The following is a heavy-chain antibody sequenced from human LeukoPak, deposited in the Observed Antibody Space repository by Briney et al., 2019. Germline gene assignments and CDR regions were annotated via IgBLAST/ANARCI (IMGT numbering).Heavy chain of an antibody. D-gene: IGHD2-2*01. CDR2: IYSGGST. CDR1: GFTFSSYA. J-gene: IGHJ3*02. V-gene: IGHV3-53*01. Sequence: GGSLRLSCAASGFTFSSYAMSWVRQAPGKGLEWVSVIYSGGSTYYADSVKGRFTISRDNSKNTLYLQMNSLRAEDTAVYYCAGQYCSSTSCPNDAFDIWGQGTMVTVSS. CDR3: AGQYCSSTSCPNDAFDI.